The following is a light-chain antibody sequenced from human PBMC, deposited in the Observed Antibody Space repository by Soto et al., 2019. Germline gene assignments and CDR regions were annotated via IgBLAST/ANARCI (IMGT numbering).Light chain of an antibody. J-gene: IGKJ1*01. CDR1: QCIHNY. Sequence: DIQMTQSPSTLSASVGERVTITCRASQCIHNYLAWYQQKPGEAPKLLIYEAANLESGVPSRFSGSGTGTEFTLTISSLQPDDFANYYCQQSNNYPWTFGQGTRVEI. CDR3: QQSNNYPWT. V-gene: IGKV1-5*03. CDR2: EAA.